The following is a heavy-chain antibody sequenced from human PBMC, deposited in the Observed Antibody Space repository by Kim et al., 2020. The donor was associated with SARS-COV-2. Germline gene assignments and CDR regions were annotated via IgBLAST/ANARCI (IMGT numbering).Heavy chain of an antibody. D-gene: IGHD4-17*01. V-gene: IGHV4-39*07. Sequence: YNPSLKNRVPISVDTSKNQFSLKLSSVTAADTAVYYCARDRTTVVTWFDPWGQGTLVTVSS. CDR3: ARDRTTVVTWFDP. J-gene: IGHJ5*02.